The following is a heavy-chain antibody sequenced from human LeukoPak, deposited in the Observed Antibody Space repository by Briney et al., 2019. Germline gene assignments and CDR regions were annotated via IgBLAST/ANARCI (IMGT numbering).Heavy chain of an antibody. D-gene: IGHD3-9*01. CDR2: IRYDGSNK. CDR3: AKSARGFDILTGYYDRCYFDY. V-gene: IGHV3-30*02. CDR1: GFTFSSYG. J-gene: IGHJ4*02. Sequence: GGSLRLSCAASGFTFSSYGMHWVRQAPGKGLEWVAFIRYDGSNKYYADSVKGRFTISRDNSKNTLYLQMNSLRAEDTAVYYCAKSARGFDILTGYYDRCYFDYWGQGTLVTVSS.